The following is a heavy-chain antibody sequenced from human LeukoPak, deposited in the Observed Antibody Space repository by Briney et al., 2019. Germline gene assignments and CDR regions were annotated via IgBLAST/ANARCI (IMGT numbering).Heavy chain of an antibody. J-gene: IGHJ5*02. Sequence: SETLSLTCTVSGGSISSYYWSWIRQPPGKGLEWIGYIYYSGSTDYNPSLKSRVIISVDTSKNQFSLKLSSVTAADTAVYYCATNILVRDIINWFDPWGQGTLVTVSS. CDR2: IYYSGST. CDR3: ATNILVRDIINWFDP. V-gene: IGHV4-59*12. CDR1: GGSISSYY. D-gene: IGHD3-10*01.